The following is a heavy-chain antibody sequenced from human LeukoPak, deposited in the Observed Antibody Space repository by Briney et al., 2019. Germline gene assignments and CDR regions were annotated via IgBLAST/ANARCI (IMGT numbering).Heavy chain of an antibody. CDR3: ARDHRIAAAGTVDY. CDR2: MNPNSGNT. Sequence: GASVKVSCKASGYTFTSYDINWVRQATGQGLGWMGWMNPNSGNTGYAQKLQGRVTMTTDTSTSTAYMELRSLRSDDTAVYYCARDHRIAAAGTVDYWGQGTLVTVSS. D-gene: IGHD6-13*01. J-gene: IGHJ4*02. V-gene: IGHV1-8*01. CDR1: GYTFTSYD.